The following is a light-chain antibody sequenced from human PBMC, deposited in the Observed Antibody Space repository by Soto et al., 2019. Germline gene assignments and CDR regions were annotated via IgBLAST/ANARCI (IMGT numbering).Light chain of an antibody. CDR1: QSITDS. V-gene: IGKV1-5*02. J-gene: IGKJ4*01. CDR2: HAS. Sequence: DIQMTQSPSTLSASVGDRVTIICRASQSITDSLAWYLQKPGKAPELLIYHASSLESGVPSRFSGSGSGTELSLTISSLQPDDFATYYCQQYHSYSLTFGGGTKVEI. CDR3: QQYHSYSLT.